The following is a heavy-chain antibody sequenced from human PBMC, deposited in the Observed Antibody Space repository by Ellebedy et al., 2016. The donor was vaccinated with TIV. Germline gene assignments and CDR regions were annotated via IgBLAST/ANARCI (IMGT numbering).Heavy chain of an antibody. Sequence: PGGSLRLSCAASGFSFRSYWMSWVRQAPGKGLEWLANIYQDGSEQFYVDSVKGRFTTSRDNAKNSVYLHMNSLRAEDTAVYYCARRGSYGDYSVQVNSWFDLWGQGTLVTVSS. CDR3: ARRGSYGDYSVQVNSWFDL. D-gene: IGHD4-17*01. J-gene: IGHJ5*02. V-gene: IGHV3-7*01. CDR1: GFSFRSYW. CDR2: IYQDGSEQ.